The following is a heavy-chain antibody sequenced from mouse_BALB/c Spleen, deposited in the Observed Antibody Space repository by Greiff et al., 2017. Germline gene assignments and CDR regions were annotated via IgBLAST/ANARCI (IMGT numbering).Heavy chain of an antibody. CDR2: ISYSGST. V-gene: IGHV3-8*02. CDR3: ARGYYGNYASYWYFDV. J-gene: IGHJ1*01. Sequence: VQLKESGPSLVKPSQTLSLTCSVTGDSITSGYWNWIRKFPGNKLEYMGYISYSGSTYYNPSLKSRISITRDTSKNQYYLQLNSVTTEDTATYYCARGYYGNYASYWYFDVWGAGTTVTVSS. D-gene: IGHD2-1*01. CDR1: GDSITSGY.